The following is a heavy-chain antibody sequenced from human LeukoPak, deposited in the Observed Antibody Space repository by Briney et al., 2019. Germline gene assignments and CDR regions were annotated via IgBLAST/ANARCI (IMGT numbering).Heavy chain of an antibody. CDR2: MSSSSSYI. CDR1: GFTFSTYS. J-gene: IGHJ4*02. CDR3: ARGEESIAVAGDY. V-gene: IGHV3-21*01. D-gene: IGHD6-19*01. Sequence: GGYLRLSCAASGFTFSTYSMNWVRQAPGKGLEYVSSMSSSSSYISYADSVKGRFTISRDNAKNSLFLQMNSLRAEDTAVYYCARGEESIAVAGDYWGQGTLVTVSS.